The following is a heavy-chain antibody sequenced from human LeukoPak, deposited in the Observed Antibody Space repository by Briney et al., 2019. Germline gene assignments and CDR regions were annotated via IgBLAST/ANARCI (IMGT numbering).Heavy chain of an antibody. CDR2: ISYSGST. Sequence: SETLSLTCAVSGGSISRYYWTWIRQPPGKALEWIGYISYSGSTNYNPSLKSRVTVSVDTSKNQFSLKLSSVTAADTAVYFCARGPYSYDSSGAFDIWGQGTMVTVSS. V-gene: IGHV4-59*12. D-gene: IGHD3-22*01. J-gene: IGHJ3*02. CDR1: GGSISRYY. CDR3: ARGPYSYDSSGAFDI.